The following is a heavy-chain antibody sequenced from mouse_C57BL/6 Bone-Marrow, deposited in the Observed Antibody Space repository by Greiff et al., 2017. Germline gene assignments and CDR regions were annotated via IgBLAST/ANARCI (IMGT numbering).Heavy chain of an antibody. CDR1: GYTFTDYY. CDR3: ARGWLPFDY. J-gene: IGHJ2*01. D-gene: IGHD2-3*01. Sequence: GPELVKPGASVKISCKASGYTFTDYYMNWVKQSHGKSLEWIGDINPNNGGTSYNQKFKGKATLTVDKSSSTAYMELRSLTSEDSAVYYCARGWLPFDYWGQGTTLTVSS. V-gene: IGHV1-26*01. CDR2: INPNNGGT.